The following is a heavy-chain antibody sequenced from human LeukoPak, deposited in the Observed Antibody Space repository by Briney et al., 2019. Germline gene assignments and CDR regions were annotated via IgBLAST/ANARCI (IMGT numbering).Heavy chain of an antibody. Sequence: SETLSLTCTVSGGSISSNYWSWIRQPAGKGLEYIGRIYSSGSTNYNPSLKSRVTMSVDTSKNQFSLLLHSVAAADTAVYYCARVWLSSGSYWYFDFWGRGTLVIVSS. J-gene: IGHJ2*01. D-gene: IGHD3-22*01. CDR1: GGSISSNY. CDR2: IYSSGST. CDR3: ARVWLSSGSYWYFDF. V-gene: IGHV4-4*07.